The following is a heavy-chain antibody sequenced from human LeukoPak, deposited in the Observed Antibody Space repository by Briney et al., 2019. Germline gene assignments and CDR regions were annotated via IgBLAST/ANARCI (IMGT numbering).Heavy chain of an antibody. Sequence: SQTLSLTCTVSSDSIGKYYWSWIRQSPGKGLEWMGYISNSGTGTASTKYNPSLESRATMSVDTSNNQLSMNLISLTAADTAVYFCARHFLAKHYFEHWGQGILVSVS. CDR3: ARHFLAKHYFEH. CDR2: ISNSGTGTAST. V-gene: IGHV4-59*08. J-gene: IGHJ4*02. D-gene: IGHD3-9*01. CDR1: SDSIGKYY.